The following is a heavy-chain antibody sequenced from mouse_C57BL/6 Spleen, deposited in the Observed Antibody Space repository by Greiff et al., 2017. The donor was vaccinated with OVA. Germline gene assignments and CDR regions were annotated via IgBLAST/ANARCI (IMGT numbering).Heavy chain of an antibody. V-gene: IGHV10-1*01. CDR3: VRQGTTPYAMDY. CDR2: IRSKSNNYAT. D-gene: IGHD1-1*01. Sequence: EVKLVESGGGLVQPKGSLKLSCAASGFSFNTYAMNWVRQAPGKGLEWVARIRSKSNNYATYYADSVKDRFTISRDDSESMLYLQMNNLKTEDTAMYYCVRQGTTPYAMDYWGQGTSVTVSS. J-gene: IGHJ4*01. CDR1: GFSFNTYA.